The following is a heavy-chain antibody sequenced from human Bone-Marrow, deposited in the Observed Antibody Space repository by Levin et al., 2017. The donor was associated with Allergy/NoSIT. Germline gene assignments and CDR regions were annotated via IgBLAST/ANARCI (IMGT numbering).Heavy chain of an antibody. CDR1: GYRFPKYW. J-gene: IGHJ6*02. D-gene: IGHD6-19*01. Sequence: GESLKISCKGSGYRFPKYWIAWVRQMPGKGLEWIGSIDPRDSETRYSPSFEGRITLSVDNSIGTAYLRWNSLRASDRATYFCARTVAVETEDSHYDYGFDVWGQGTTVTVSS. V-gene: IGHV5-51*01. CDR2: IDPRDSET. CDR3: ARTVAVETEDSHYDYGFDV.